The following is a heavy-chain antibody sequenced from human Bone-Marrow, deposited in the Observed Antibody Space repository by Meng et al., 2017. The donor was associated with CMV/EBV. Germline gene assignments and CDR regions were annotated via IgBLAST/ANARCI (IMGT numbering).Heavy chain of an antibody. Sequence: GESLKISCAASGFTFSSYEMNWVRQAPGKGLEWVSYISSSGSTIYYADSVKGRFTISRDNAKNSLYLQMNSLRAEDTAVYYCARVRDFWSGYKYYFDYWGQGTLVTVSS. CDR1: GFTFSSYE. V-gene: IGHV3-48*03. D-gene: IGHD3-3*01. CDR2: ISSSGSTI. CDR3: ARVRDFWSGYKYYFDY. J-gene: IGHJ4*02.